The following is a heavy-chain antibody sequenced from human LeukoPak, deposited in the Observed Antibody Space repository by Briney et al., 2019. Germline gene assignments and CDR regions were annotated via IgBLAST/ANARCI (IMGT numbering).Heavy chain of an antibody. CDR1: GYTFITYG. Sequence: GASVKVSCKASGYTFITYGIIWVRQAPGQGLEWMGWIHTYTGNTYHAQKLQGRATMTTDTSTSTTYMELRGLRSDDTAVYCCARLGPTSMAFDYWGQGTLVTVSS. D-gene: IGHD5-18*01. V-gene: IGHV1-18*01. CDR3: ARLGPTSMAFDY. CDR2: IHTYTGNT. J-gene: IGHJ4*02.